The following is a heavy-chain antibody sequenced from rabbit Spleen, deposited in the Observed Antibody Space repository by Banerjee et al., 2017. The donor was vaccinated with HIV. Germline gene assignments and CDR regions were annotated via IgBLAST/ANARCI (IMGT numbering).Heavy chain of an antibody. J-gene: IGHJ6*01. CDR3: ARDTGTSFSSYGMDL. CDR2: VAAGVSFTS. D-gene: IGHD8-1*01. V-gene: IGHV1S40*01. Sequence: QSLEESGGGLVQPGASLTLTCTASGFDLNSYYYMCWVRQPPGKGPEWIACVAAGVSFTSYYATWAKGRFTISKTSSTTVTLQMTSLTAADTATYFCARDTGTSFSSYGMDLWGQGTLVTVS. CDR1: GFDLNSYYY.